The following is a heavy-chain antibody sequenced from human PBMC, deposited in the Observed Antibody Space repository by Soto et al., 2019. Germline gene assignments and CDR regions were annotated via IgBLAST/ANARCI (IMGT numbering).Heavy chain of an antibody. Sequence: GGSLRLSCAASGFTFSSYAMSWVRQAPGKGLEWVSAISGSGGSTYYADSVKGRFTISRDKSKNTLYLQMNSLRAEDKAVYDCAKDRYTAMDPIDVWGQGTLVTVSS. J-gene: IGHJ4*02. D-gene: IGHD5-18*01. CDR3: AKDRYTAMDPIDV. CDR1: GFTFSSYA. CDR2: ISGSGGST. V-gene: IGHV3-23*01.